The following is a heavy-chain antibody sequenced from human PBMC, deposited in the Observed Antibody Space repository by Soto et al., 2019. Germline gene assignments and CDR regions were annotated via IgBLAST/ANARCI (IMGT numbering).Heavy chain of an antibody. CDR3: ARNRGWEMLDY. J-gene: IGHJ4*02. Sequence: EVQLVESGGALVQPGGSLRLSCATSGFTFTHYWMNWVRQAPGKGLEWVANINIDGTEKYYGDSVKGRFTIPRDNAKNSLYRQMDSLRDEDMAVYYCARNRGWEMLDYWGQGTLVTVSS. CDR2: INIDGTEK. D-gene: IGHD6-19*01. CDR1: GFTFTHYW. V-gene: IGHV3-7*01.